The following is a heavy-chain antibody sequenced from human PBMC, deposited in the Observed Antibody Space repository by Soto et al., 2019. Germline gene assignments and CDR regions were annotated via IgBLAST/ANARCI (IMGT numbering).Heavy chain of an antibody. CDR1: EDTFTKNW. CDR3: AIWDHHGVY. Sequence: GESLKISCKGSEDTFTKNWIGWVRQMPGKGLEWMGIMWPGDSDTRYSPSFQGHVTISADKSINTAYLQWGSLRPSDGAIYYCAIWDHHGVYWGQGTPVNVAS. D-gene: IGHD3-16*01. J-gene: IGHJ4*02. CDR2: MWPGDSDT. V-gene: IGHV5-51*01.